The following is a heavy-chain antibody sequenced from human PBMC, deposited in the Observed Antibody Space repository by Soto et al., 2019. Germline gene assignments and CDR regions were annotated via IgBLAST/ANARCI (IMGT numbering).Heavy chain of an antibody. CDR3: AKDQTDVTLFDY. V-gene: IGHV3-23*01. D-gene: IGHD2-21*02. CDR2: ISGRGVDT. Sequence: GWSLRLACAPSVFSFISLAMSWVRQAPGKGLEWVSSISGRGVDTLYADSVKGRFTISRDNSRNTLYLQVNSLRAEDTAVYYCAKDQTDVTLFDYWGQGTLVTVSS. CDR1: VFSFISLA. J-gene: IGHJ4*02.